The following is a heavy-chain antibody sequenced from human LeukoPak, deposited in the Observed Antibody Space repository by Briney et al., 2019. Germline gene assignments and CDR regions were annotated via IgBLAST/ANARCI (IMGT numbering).Heavy chain of an antibody. J-gene: IGHJ4*02. D-gene: IGHD2-15*01. V-gene: IGHV3-23*01. CDR1: GFTFSSYA. Sequence: GGSLRLSCAASGFTFSSYAMNWVRQAPGKGLDCISIIVSSGTNTYYADSVKGRFTISRDNSKNTLYLQMNSLRVDDTAVYYCAKATKVSCSGATCYPFDYWGQGTLVTVSS. CDR2: IVSSGTNT. CDR3: AKATKVSCSGATCYPFDY.